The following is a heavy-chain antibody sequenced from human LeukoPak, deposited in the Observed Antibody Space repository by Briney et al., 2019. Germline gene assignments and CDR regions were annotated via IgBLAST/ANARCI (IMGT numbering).Heavy chain of an antibody. Sequence: GGSLRLSCAASGFTFSDYYMNWIRQAPGKGLEGVSYISGGGSTIYYADSVRGRFTISRDTSKNTVNLEMNTLRAEDTAVYYCASWPGAWYGEDSWGQGTLVTVSS. CDR3: ASWPGAWYGEDS. D-gene: IGHD3-10*01. CDR1: GFTFSDYY. V-gene: IGHV3-11*01. CDR2: ISGGGSTI. J-gene: IGHJ4*02.